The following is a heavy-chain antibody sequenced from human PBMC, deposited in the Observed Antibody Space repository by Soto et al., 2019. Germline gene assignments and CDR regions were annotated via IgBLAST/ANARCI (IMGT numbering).Heavy chain of an antibody. CDR3: ASGRFLEWLLYPNYYYYYGMDV. V-gene: IGHV4-34*01. CDR2: INHSGST. Sequence: SETLSLTCAVYGGSFIGYYWSWIRQPPGKGLECIGEINHSGSTNYNPSLKSRVTISVDTSKNQFSLKLSSVTAADTAVYYCASGRFLEWLLYPNYYYYYGMDVWGQGTTVTVSS. D-gene: IGHD3-3*01. J-gene: IGHJ6*02. CDR1: GGSFIGYY.